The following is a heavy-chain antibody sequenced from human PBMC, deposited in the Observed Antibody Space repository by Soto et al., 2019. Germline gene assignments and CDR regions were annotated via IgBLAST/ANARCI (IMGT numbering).Heavy chain of an antibody. J-gene: IGHJ4*02. Sequence: QVHLVQSGAEVKKPGASVKVSCKGSGYAFTTYGITWVRQAPGQGLEWMGWISAHNGNTNYAQKLQGSVTVTRDTSTSTAYMELRSLRSDDTDVYYCARGRYGDYWGQGALVTVSS. D-gene: IGHD1-1*01. V-gene: IGHV1-18*01. CDR3: ARGRYGDY. CDR1: GYAFTTYG. CDR2: ISAHNGNT.